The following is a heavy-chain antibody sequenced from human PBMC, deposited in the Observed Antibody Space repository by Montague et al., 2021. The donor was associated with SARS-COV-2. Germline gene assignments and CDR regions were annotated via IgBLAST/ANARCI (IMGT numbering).Heavy chain of an antibody. CDR1: GGSISSSSYY. CDR2: ITYSTST. Sequence: SETLSLTCTVSGGSISSSSYYWVRHRPPPGQGLVWFVCITYSTSTYYYLSLKIPVTISVDTSKNQFSLKLISVTAADTAVYYCATITQGYCTNGVCQPPDYWGQGTLVTVSS. V-gene: IGHV4-39*01. CDR3: ATITQGYCTNGVCQPPDY. D-gene: IGHD2-8*01. J-gene: IGHJ4*02.